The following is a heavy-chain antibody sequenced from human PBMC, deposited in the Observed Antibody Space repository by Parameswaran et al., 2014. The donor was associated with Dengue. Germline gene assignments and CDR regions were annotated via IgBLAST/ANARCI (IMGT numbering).Heavy chain of an antibody. J-gene: IGHJ4*02. Sequence: WVRQAPGQGLEWMGWIKPNSGGTNYAQKFQGRVTMTRDTSISTAYMELSRLRSDDTAMYYCVRGPHCGGGRCDRYSFDYWGQGTLVTVSS. V-gene: IGHV1-2*02. CDR2: IKPNSGGT. D-gene: IGHD2-15*01. CDR3: VRGPHCGGGRCDRYSFDY.